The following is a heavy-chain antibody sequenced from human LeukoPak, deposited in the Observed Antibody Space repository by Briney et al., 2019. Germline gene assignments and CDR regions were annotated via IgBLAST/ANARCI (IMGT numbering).Heavy chain of an antibody. CDR3: ARRFCGLDY. J-gene: IGHJ4*02. CDR2: IRKCGTTI. Sequence: GVSLRLSCAGSGFTFSSFEMNWLRQAPGKGLEWVSFIRKCGTTIYYADSVKGRFTISRDNAQSSLYLQMNSLRAEDTAVYYCARRFCGLDYWGQGTLV. V-gene: IGHV3-48*03. D-gene: IGHD2-21*01. CDR1: GFTFSSFE.